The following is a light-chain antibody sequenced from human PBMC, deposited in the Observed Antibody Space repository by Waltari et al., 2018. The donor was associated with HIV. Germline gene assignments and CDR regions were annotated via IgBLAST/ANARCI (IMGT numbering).Light chain of an antibody. CDR2: DVS. Sequence: QSPLTQPASVSGNPGQSVTITCTGTNIDVGNYNLVSWYQQHPGKAPKLLIYDVSKRPSGVPSRFSVSKSGYWASLTISGLLTEDESYYYCLTYVSDSGTWKFGGGTYLTV. V-gene: IGLV2-23*02. J-gene: IGLJ3*02. CDR3: LTYVSDSGTWK. CDR1: NIDVGNYNL.